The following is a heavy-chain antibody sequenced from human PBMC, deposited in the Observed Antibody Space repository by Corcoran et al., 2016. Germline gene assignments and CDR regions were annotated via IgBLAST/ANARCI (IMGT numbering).Heavy chain of an antibody. J-gene: IGHJ6*02. CDR2: ISSSSSYI. D-gene: IGHD6-19*01. CDR3: ARLNSGWYPGVDYYYYGMDV. V-gene: IGHV3-21*01. CDR1: GFTFSSYS. Sequence: EVQLVESGGGLVKPGGSLSLSCAASGFTFSSYSMNWVRQAPGKGLEWVSSISSSSSYIYYADSVKGRFTISSDNAKNSLYLQMNSLRAEDTAVYYCARLNSGWYPGVDYYYYGMDVWGQGTTVTVSS.